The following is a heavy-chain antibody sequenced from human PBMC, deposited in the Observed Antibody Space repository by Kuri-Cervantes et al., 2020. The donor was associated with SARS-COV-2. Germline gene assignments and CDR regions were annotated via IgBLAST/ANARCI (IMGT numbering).Heavy chain of an antibody. D-gene: IGHD2-15*01. CDR2: INPYNGDT. Sequence: ASVKVSCKASAYTFTAYYIHWVRQAPGQGLEWMGWINPYNGDTNYAQKFQGRVTLTRDTSISTAYMELNRLRSDDTAMYYCARDPGYCSGGTCLDYWGQGTLVTVSS. J-gene: IGHJ4*02. CDR1: AYTFTAYY. V-gene: IGHV1-2*02. CDR3: ARDPGYCSGGTCLDY.